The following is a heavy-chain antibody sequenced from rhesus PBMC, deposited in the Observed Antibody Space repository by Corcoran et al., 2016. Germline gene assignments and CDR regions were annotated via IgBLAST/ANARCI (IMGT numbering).Heavy chain of an antibody. V-gene: IGHV3S5*01. CDR1: GFTFSSYG. D-gene: IGHD5-24*01. J-gene: IGHJ3*01. CDR2: MNSGGGST. Sequence: EVQLVETGGGLVQPGGSLKLSCAASGFTFSSYGMSWVRQAPGKGLEWGSAMNSGGGSTCYAGAGKDRFTSSRDNSKNTLSLQMNSLRAEDTAVYYCAKEEYSGYSYDAFDFWGQGLRVTVSS. CDR3: AKEEYSGYSYDAFDF.